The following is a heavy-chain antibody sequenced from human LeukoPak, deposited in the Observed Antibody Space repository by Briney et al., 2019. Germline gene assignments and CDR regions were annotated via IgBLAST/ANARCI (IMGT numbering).Heavy chain of an antibody. J-gene: IGHJ4*02. CDR1: GFTVSSNS. Sequence: GGSLRLSCAASGFTVSSNSMSWVRQAPGKGLEWVSVIYSGGSTYYADSVKGRFTISRDNSKNTLYLQMNSLRAEDTAVYYCAREIVGGGGFDYWGQGTLVTVSS. V-gene: IGHV3-53*01. D-gene: IGHD1-26*01. CDR3: AREIVGGGGFDY. CDR2: IYSGGST.